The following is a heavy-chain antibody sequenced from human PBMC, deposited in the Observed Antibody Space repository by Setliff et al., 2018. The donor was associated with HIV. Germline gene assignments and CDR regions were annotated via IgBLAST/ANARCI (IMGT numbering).Heavy chain of an antibody. CDR2: IHYSGST. Sequence: PSETLSLTCAVSGGSISSSNWWSWVRQPPGKGLEWIGSIHYSGSTNYNPSLKSRVTISLDTSKNQFSLKLSSVTAADTAVYFCAKYYYDSSGYPYYYYYMDVWGKGTTVTVSS. J-gene: IGHJ6*03. CDR3: AKYYYDSSGYPYYYYYMDV. CDR1: GGSISSSNW. D-gene: IGHD3-22*01. V-gene: IGHV4-4*02.